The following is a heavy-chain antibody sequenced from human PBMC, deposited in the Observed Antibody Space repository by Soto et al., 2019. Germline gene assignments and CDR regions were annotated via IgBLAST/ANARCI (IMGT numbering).Heavy chain of an antibody. CDR3: AREGGYYDILTGMGPYYFDY. D-gene: IGHD3-9*01. CDR2: IWYDGSNK. CDR1: GFTFSSYG. J-gene: IGHJ4*02. Sequence: GGSLRLSCAASGFTFSSYGMHWVRQAPGKGLEWVAVIWYDGSNKYYADSVKGRFTISRDNSKNTLYLQMNSLRAEETAVYYCAREGGYYDILTGMGPYYFDYWGQGTLVTVSS. V-gene: IGHV3-33*01.